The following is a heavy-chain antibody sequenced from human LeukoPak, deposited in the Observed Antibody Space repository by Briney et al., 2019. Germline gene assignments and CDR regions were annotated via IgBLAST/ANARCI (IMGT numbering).Heavy chain of an antibody. V-gene: IGHV4-39*07. J-gene: IGHJ4*02. CDR3: ARDPNSYCGGDCYLAPY. Sequence: SETLSLTCTVSGGSISRSSYYWGWIRQPPGKGLEWIGSIYYSGSTYYNPSLKSRVTISVDTSKNQFSLKLSSVTAADTAVYYCARDPNSYCGGDCYLAPYWGQGTLVTVSS. D-gene: IGHD2-21*02. CDR1: GGSISRSSYY. CDR2: IYYSGST.